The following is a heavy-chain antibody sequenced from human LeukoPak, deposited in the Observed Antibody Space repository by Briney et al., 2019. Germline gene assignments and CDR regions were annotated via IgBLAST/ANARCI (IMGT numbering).Heavy chain of an antibody. V-gene: IGHV3-74*01. Sequence: GGSLRLSCAGAGFTFSSYWTHWVRQAPGKGLVWVSRINSDGSSTSYADSVKGRFTISRDNAKNTLYLQMNSLRAEDTAVYYSSRSGGYSSSWSIFDYWGQGTLVTVSS. D-gene: IGHD6-13*01. CDR3: SRSGGYSSSWSIFDY. CDR1: GFTFSSYW. J-gene: IGHJ4*02. CDR2: INSDGSST.